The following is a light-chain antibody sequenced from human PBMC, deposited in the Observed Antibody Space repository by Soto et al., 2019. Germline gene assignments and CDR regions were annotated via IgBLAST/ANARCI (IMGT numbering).Light chain of an antibody. Sequence: DIQMTQSPSTLSASVGDRVTITCRASQSISSWLAWYQQKPGKAPKLLIYKASSLESGVPSRFSGSGSGTEFTLTISSLQSDDFAIYYCQQYNSYSGYTFGQGTKLEIK. V-gene: IGKV1-5*03. CDR1: QSISSW. J-gene: IGKJ2*01. CDR3: QQYNSYSGYT. CDR2: KAS.